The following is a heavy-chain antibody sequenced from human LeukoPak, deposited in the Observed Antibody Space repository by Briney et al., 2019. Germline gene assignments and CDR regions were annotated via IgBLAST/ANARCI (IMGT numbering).Heavy chain of an antibody. CDR3: AKDRISVAAPYNWFDP. D-gene: IGHD6-19*01. V-gene: IGHV3-23*01. CDR1: TFPFSTYW. CDR2: VSGSGLST. Sequence: GGSLRLSCAASTFPFSTYWMTWVRQAPGKGLEWVSTVSGSGLSTYSADSVKGRFTISRDNSKNTLSLQMNSLRAEDTAVYYCAKDRISVAAPYNWFDPWGQGTLVTVSS. J-gene: IGHJ5*02.